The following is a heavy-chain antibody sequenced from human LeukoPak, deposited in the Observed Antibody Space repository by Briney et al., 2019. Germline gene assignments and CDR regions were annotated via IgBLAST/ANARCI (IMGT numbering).Heavy chain of an antibody. V-gene: IGHV4-59*12. CDR1: GGSISSFY. Sequence: SETLSLTCTVSGGSISSFYWSWIRQPPGKGLEWIGFIYYSGSTNYSPSLKSRVTISMDTSRNQFSLKLTSVTAADTAMYFCASSSSGWYKYVFWGQGTLVTVSS. D-gene: IGHD6-19*01. CDR3: ASSSSGWYKYVF. J-gene: IGHJ4*02. CDR2: IYYSGST.